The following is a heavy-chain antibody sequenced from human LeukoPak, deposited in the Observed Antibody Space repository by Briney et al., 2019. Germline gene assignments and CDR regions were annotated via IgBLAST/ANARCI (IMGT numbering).Heavy chain of an antibody. D-gene: IGHD3-9*01. CDR2: ISSSSSYI. V-gene: IGHV3-21*01. J-gene: IGHJ6*03. CDR3: ARESQYYDILTGYYGGYYYYMDV. Sequence: PGGSLRLSCAASGFTFSSYSMNWVRQAPGKGLEWVSSISSSSSYIYYADSVKGRFTISRDNAKNSLYLQMNSLRAEDTAVYYCARESQYYDILTGYYGGYYYYMDVWGKRTTVTVSS. CDR1: GFTFSSYS.